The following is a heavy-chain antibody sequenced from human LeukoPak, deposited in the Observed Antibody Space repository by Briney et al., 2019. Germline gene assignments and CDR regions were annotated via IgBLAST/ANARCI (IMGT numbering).Heavy chain of an antibody. CDR3: ARRPGIEMADSVKAYYFDS. Sequence: PGGSLRLSCATSGFTFSSYGMHWVRQVPGKGLEWVAVISKDAKSNYHVDSVKGRFTISRDNSKNTLYLQMNSLRPEDTAVYYCARRPGIEMADSVKAYYFDSWGQGTLVTVSS. CDR2: ISKDAKSN. D-gene: IGHD6-19*01. CDR1: GFTFSSYG. V-gene: IGHV3-30*03. J-gene: IGHJ4*02.